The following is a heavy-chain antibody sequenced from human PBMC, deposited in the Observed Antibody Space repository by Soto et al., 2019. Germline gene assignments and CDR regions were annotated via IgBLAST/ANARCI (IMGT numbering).Heavy chain of an antibody. CDR1: GFTFSSYS. CDR3: ARDRGRYCSSTSCPWDY. Sequence: EVQLVESGGGLVKPGGSLRLSCAASGFTFSSYSMNWVRQAPGKGLEWVLSISSSSSYIYYADSVKGRFTISRDNAKNSLYLQMNSLRAEDTAVYYCARDRGRYCSSTSCPWDYWGQGTLVTVSS. J-gene: IGHJ4*02. CDR2: ISSSSSYI. V-gene: IGHV3-21*01. D-gene: IGHD2-2*01.